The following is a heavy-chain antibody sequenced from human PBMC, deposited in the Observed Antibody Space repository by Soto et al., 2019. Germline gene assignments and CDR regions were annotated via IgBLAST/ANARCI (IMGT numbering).Heavy chain of an antibody. CDR3: ARETFYGDSDAFQI. Sequence: GGSLRLSCAASGFTFSSYSMNWVRQAPGKGLEWVSYISSSSSTIDYADSVKGRFTISRDNAKNSLYLQVNSLRAEDTAVYYCARETFYGDSDAFQIWGQGTMVTVSS. D-gene: IGHD4-17*01. CDR1: GFTFSSYS. J-gene: IGHJ3*02. CDR2: ISSSSSTI. V-gene: IGHV3-48*01.